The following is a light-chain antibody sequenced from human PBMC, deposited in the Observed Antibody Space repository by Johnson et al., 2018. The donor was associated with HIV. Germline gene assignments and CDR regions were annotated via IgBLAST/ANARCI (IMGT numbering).Light chain of an antibody. CDR2: ENN. J-gene: IGLJ1*01. V-gene: IGLV1-51*02. CDR3: GTWDSSRRKV. Sequence: QSLLTQPPSVSAAPGQKVTISCSGSSSNIGNNYISWYQQHPGTAPKLLIYENNKRPSGIPDRFSGYKSGTSATLGITGLQTGDEADYYCGTWDSSRRKVVGTGPKVPVL. CDR1: SSNIGNNY.